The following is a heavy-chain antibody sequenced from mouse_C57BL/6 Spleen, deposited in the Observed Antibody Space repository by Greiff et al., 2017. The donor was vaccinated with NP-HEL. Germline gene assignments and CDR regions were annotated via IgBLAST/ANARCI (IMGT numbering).Heavy chain of an antibody. D-gene: IGHD4-1*01. CDR1: GYSITSGYY. CDR3: ARANWDLYYFDY. J-gene: IGHJ2*01. V-gene: IGHV3-6*01. Sequence: EAGPGLVKPSQSLSLTCSVTGYSITSGYYWNWIRQFPGNKLEWMGYISYDGSNNYNPSLKNRISITRDTSKNQFFLKLNSVTTEDTATYYCARANWDLYYFDYWGQGTTLTVSS. CDR2: ISYDGSN.